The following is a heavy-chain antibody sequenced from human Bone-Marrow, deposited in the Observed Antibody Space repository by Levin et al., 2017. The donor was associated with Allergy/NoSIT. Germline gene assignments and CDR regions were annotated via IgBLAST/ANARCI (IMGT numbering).Heavy chain of an antibody. J-gene: IGHJ5*02. CDR3: ARGLEYSGLP. CDR2: ITSSSSYI. Sequence: GGSLRLSCAASGFTFSSYTMNWVRQAPGKGLDWVSPITSSSSYIYYADSVKGRFTISRDNANNSLYLQMNSLRVEDTAMYYCARGLEYSGLPWGQGTLVTVSS. CDR1: GFTFSSYT. V-gene: IGHV3-21*01. D-gene: IGHD5-12*01.